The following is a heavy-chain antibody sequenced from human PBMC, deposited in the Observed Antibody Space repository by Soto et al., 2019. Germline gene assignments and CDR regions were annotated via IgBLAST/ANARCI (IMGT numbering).Heavy chain of an antibody. CDR3: ARSPDLRGKYYGTEDGWFDP. CDR1: GGTFSSYA. D-gene: IGHD3-10*01. CDR2: IIPIFGTA. J-gene: IGHJ5*02. Sequence: SVKVSCKASGGTFSSYAISWVRQAPGQGLEWMGGIIPIFGTANYAQKFQGRVTITADESTSTAYMELSSLRSEDTAVYYCARSPDLRGKYYGTEDGWFDPWGQGTLVTVSS. V-gene: IGHV1-69*13.